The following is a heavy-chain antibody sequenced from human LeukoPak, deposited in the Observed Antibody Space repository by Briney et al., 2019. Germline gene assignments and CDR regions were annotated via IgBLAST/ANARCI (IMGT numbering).Heavy chain of an antibody. CDR3: ARLEVHGAYDILTGYYSGRGFFDY. CDR2: IYPGDFDT. J-gene: IGHJ4*02. Sequence: GESLKISCKVSGYRFTSKWIGWVRQMPGKGLEWMGIIYPGDFDTRYSPAFQGQVTISTDNSINTAYLQWSSLKASDTAMYYCARLEVHGAYDILTGYYSGRGFFDYWGQGTLVTVSS. V-gene: IGHV5-51*01. CDR1: GYRFTSKW. D-gene: IGHD3-9*01.